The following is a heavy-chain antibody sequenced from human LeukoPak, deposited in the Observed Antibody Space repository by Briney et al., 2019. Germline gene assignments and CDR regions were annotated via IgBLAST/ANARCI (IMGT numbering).Heavy chain of an antibody. J-gene: IGHJ4*02. CDR1: GFTFSSYG. D-gene: IGHD5/OR15-5a*01. CDR2: ISGSGGST. CDR3: AKNSRSVDYFDY. V-gene: IGHV3-23*01. Sequence: PGGSLRLSCAASGFTFSSYGMSWVRQAPGKGLEWVSAISGSGGSTYYADSVKGRFTISRDNSKNTLYLQMNSLRAEDTAVYYCAKNSRSVDYFDYWGQGTLVTVSS.